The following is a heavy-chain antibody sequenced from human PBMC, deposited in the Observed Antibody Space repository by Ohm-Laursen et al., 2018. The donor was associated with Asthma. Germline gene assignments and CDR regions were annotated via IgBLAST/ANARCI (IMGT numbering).Heavy chain of an antibody. Sequence: SLRLSYSASGFTFSSFNMNWVRQAPGKGLEWVSYISGSGDNIYYVDSVKGRFTISRDNARNSLHLQMSSLRDEDTAVYYCARTYRYVSGSYWGNFYYVMDVWGQGTTVTVSS. V-gene: IGHV3-48*02. D-gene: IGHD3-10*01. J-gene: IGHJ6*02. CDR1: GFTFSSFN. CDR2: ISGSGDNI. CDR3: ARTYRYVSGSYWGNFYYVMDV.